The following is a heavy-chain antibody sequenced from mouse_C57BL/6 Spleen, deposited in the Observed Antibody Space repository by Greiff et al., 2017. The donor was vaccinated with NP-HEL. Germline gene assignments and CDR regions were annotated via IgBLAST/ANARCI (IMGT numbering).Heavy chain of an antibody. V-gene: IGHV5-4*01. CDR1: GFTFSSYA. Sequence: EVKVVESGGGLVKPGGSLKLSCAASGFTFSSYAMSWVRQTPEKRLEWVATISDGGSYTYYPDNVKGRFTISRDNAKNNLYLQMSHLKSEDTAMYYCAREADSSGPFAYWGQGTLVTVSA. CDR3: AREADSSGPFAY. CDR2: ISDGGSYT. J-gene: IGHJ3*01. D-gene: IGHD3-2*02.